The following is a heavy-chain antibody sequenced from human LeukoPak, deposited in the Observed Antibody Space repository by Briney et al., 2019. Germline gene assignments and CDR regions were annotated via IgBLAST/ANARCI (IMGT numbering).Heavy chain of an antibody. CDR3: ASFYCSGGSCPSTGWFDP. V-gene: IGHV4-34*01. CDR2: ISHSGST. Sequence: KASETLSLTCAVYGGSFSGYYWSLIRQPPGKGLEWIGEISHSGSTNYNPSLKSRVTISVDTSKNQFSLKLSSVTAADTAVYYCASFYCSGGSCPSTGWFDPWGQGTLVTVSS. J-gene: IGHJ5*02. CDR1: GGSFSGYY. D-gene: IGHD2-15*01.